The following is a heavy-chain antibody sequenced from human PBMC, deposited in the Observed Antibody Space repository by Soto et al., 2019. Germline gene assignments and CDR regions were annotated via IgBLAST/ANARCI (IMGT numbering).Heavy chain of an antibody. Sequence: ASVKVSCKASGYTFTSYGISWVRQAPGQGLEWMGWISAYNGNTNYAQKLQGRVTMTTDTSTSTAYMELRSLRSDDTAVYYCARAPRFLEWLLLPLVYYGMDVWGQGTTVTVSS. J-gene: IGHJ6*02. CDR3: ARAPRFLEWLLLPLVYYGMDV. CDR2: ISAYNGNT. D-gene: IGHD3-3*01. CDR1: GYTFTSYG. V-gene: IGHV1-18*04.